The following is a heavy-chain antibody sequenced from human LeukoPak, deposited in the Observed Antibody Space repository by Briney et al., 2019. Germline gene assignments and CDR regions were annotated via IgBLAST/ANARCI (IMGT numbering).Heavy chain of an antibody. J-gene: IGHJ4*02. CDR3: ARTDCSSTSCYN. CDR1: GGTFSSYA. CDR2: IIPIFGTA. V-gene: IGHV1-69*13. D-gene: IGHD2-2*02. Sequence: WASVTVSCTASGGTFSSYAISWVRQAPGQGREWMGGIIPIFGTANYAQKFQGRVTITADESTSTAYMELSSLRSEDTAVYYCARTDCSSTSCYNWGQGTLVTVSS.